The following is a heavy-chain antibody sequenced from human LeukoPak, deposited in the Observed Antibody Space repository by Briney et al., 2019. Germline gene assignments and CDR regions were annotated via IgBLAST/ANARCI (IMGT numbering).Heavy chain of an antibody. V-gene: IGHV1-8*02. D-gene: IGHD3-10*01. Sequence: ASVKVSCKASGYTFTSCYMHWVRQATGQGLEWMGWMNPNSGNTGYAQKFQRRVTMTRNTSISTAYMELSSLRSEDTAVYYCARGREYGSGSYYIYYMDVWGKGTTVTISS. CDR3: ARGREYGSGSYYIYYMDV. CDR2: MNPNSGNT. J-gene: IGHJ6*03. CDR1: GYTFTSCY.